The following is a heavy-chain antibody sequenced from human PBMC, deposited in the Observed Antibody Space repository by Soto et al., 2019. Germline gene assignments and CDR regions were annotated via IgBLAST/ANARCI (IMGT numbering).Heavy chain of an antibody. J-gene: IGHJ3*01. D-gene: IGHD3-10*01. CDR3: AKETSPNTYYTYDF. V-gene: IGHV3-23*01. CDR1: GITFSPYA. Sequence: PGGTLRLSCTPSGITFSPYAMSWVRQAPGEGLESVPSISEDGVYTDYAASVKGRFTISRDNSKNTLFVQMTSLRAEDTAVYYCAKETSPNTYYTYDFWGERPMFTVS. CDR2: ISEDGVYT.